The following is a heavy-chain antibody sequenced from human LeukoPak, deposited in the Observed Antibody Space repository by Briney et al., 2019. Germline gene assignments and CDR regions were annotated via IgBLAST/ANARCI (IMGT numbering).Heavy chain of an antibody. Sequence: PSETLSLTCTVSGGSISRSGYYWGWIRQPPGRVLDWIASIYYSGSTYYNPSLKSRVTISVDTSKNQLSLKLSSLTAAAPAVYYCARREYSGSYYGLSWFGPWGKGNLVTVSS. CDR3: ARREYSGSYYGLSWFGP. V-gene: IGHV4-39*01. J-gene: IGHJ5*02. CDR2: IYYSGST. CDR1: GGSISRSGYY. D-gene: IGHD1-26*01.